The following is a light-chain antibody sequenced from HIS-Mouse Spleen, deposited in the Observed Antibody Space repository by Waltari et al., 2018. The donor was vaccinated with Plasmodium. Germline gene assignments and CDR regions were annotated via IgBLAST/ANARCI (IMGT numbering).Light chain of an antibody. V-gene: IGLV2-14*01. Sequence: QSALTQPASVSGSPGQSITISCTATRSHVGGYNHVSWYQQHPGKAPKLMIYEVSNRPSGVSNRFSGSKSGNTASLTISGLQAEDEADYYCSSYTSSSTPYVFGTGTKVTVL. CDR2: EVS. CDR3: SSYTSSSTPYV. CDR1: RSHVGGYNH. J-gene: IGLJ1*01.